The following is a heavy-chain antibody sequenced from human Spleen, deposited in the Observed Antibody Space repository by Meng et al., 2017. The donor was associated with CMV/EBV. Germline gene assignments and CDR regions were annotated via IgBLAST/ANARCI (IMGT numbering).Heavy chain of an antibody. Sequence: GESLKISCAASGFTFSSYGMHWVRQAPGKGLEWVSSISSSSSYIYYADSVKGRFTISRDNAKNSLYLQMNSLRAEDTAVYYCARENYAGPSGSFDYWGQGTLVTVSS. CDR1: GFTFSSYG. V-gene: IGHV3-21*01. CDR3: ARENYAGPSGSFDY. D-gene: IGHD1-26*01. CDR2: ISSSSSYI. J-gene: IGHJ4*02.